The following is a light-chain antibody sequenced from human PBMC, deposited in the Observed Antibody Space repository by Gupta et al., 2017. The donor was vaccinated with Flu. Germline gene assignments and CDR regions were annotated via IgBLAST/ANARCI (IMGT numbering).Light chain of an antibody. V-gene: IGKV1-16*01. CDR2: GAC. Sequence: DIKMTQSQSSLSASVGDRVTITCRASQGMGNYLAWFQQKPGKAPKSLIYGACRVQSGVPSRFSGSGFETDFTLTISSRQPEDFATYYCQHKDSSPFTFGRGTKVDIK. CDR3: QHKDSSPFT. CDR1: QGMGNY. J-gene: IGKJ4*02.